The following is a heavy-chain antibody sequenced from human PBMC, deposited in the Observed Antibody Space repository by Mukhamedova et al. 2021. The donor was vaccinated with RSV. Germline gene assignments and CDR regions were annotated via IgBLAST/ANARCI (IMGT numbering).Heavy chain of an antibody. CDR2: ISYDGSNK. Sequence: SSYAMHWVRQAPGKGLEWVAVISYDGSNKYYADSVKGRFTISRDNSKNTLYLQMNSLRAEDTAVYYCARADLLGVTAILDYWGKG. D-gene: IGHD2-21*02. J-gene: IGHJ4*02. CDR1: SSYA. V-gene: IGHV3-30*04. CDR3: ARADLLGVTAILDY.